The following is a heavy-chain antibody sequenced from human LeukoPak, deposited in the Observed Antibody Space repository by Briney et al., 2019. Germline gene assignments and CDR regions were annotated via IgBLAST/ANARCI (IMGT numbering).Heavy chain of an antibody. CDR1: GGSISSSSYY. D-gene: IGHD3-3*01. CDR2: IYYSGST. Sequence: PSETLSLTCTVSGGSISSSSYYWGWIRQPPGKGLEWIGSIYYSGSTYYNPSLKSRVTISVDTSKNQFSLKLSSVTAADTAVYYCARAAFITIFGAVIIGRGSHWFDPWGQGTLVTVSS. J-gene: IGHJ5*02. CDR3: ARAAFITIFGAVIIGRGSHWFDP. V-gene: IGHV4-39*07.